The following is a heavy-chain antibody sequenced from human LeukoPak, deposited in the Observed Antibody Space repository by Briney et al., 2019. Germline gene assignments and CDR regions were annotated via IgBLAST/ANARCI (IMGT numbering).Heavy chain of an antibody. J-gene: IGHJ4*02. Sequence: PGGSLRLSCAASGFTFSSYAMTWVRQAPGKGLEWVSYISSSSGTIYYADSVKGRFTISRDNAKNSLYLQMNSLRAEDTAVYYCSRPSGEGSRAYYYDPYFDDWGQGTLVTVSS. CDR1: GFTFSSYA. V-gene: IGHV3-48*04. CDR3: SRPSGEGSRAYYYDPYFDD. CDR2: ISSSSGTI. D-gene: IGHD3-22*01.